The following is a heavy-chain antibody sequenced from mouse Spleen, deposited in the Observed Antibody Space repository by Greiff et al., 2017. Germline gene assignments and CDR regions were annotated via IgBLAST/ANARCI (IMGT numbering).Heavy chain of an antibody. CDR3: ARPIYYGLYYAMDY. V-gene: IGHV1-7*01. Sequence: QVQLKQSGAELAKPGASVKMSCKASGYTFTSYWMHWVKQRPGQGLEWIGYINPSTGYTEYNQKFKDKATLTADKSSSTAYMQLSSLTSEDSAVYYCARPIYYGLYYAMDYWGQGTSVTVSS. CDR2: INPSTGYT. D-gene: IGHD2-1*01. CDR1: GYTFTSYW. J-gene: IGHJ4*01.